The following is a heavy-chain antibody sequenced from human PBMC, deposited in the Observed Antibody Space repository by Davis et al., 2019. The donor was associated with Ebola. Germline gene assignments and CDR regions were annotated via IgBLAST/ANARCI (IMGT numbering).Heavy chain of an antibody. CDR3: ARVGDFQGVY. V-gene: IGHV4-59*01. J-gene: IGHJ4*02. CDR1: GGSFTPYY. CDR2: IEHHGRT. D-gene: IGHD2-8*01. Sequence: PSETLSLTCTVFGGSFTPYYWSWIRQPPGKGLEWIGYIEHHGRTEYIPSLNNRVTISLDTSKNHFSLNLSSVTAADTAVYYCARVGDFQGVYWGRGTLVTVSS.